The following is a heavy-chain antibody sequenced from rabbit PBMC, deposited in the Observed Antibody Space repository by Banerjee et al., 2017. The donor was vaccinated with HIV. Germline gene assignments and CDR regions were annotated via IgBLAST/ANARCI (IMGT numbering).Heavy chain of an antibody. Sequence: QEQLEESGGDLVKPEGSLTLTCTASGFSFSSSYWICWVRQAPGKGVEWIACIGTADGKSGSTYYASWAKGRFTISKTSSTTVTLQMTSLTAADTATYFCARLGSRYAGSNYPLYYFGLWGQGTLVTIS. CDR2: IGTADGKSGST. V-gene: IGHV1S45*01. J-gene: IGHJ4*01. CDR3: ARLGSRYAGSNYPLYYFGL. D-gene: IGHD8-1*01. CDR1: GFSFSSSYW.